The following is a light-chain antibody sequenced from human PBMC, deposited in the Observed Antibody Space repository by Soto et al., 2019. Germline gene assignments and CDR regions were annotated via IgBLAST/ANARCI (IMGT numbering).Light chain of an antibody. J-gene: IGKJ1*01. CDR2: GAS. CDR3: QHSGTPRWR. CDR1: ETFCSGC. V-gene: IGKV3-20*01. Sequence: DTVLTQSPATVSLSPGESVTLSCRASETFCSGCLAWYQQKPGQSPRLLIYGASSRATGIPDRFSGSGSGTDFTLTISRLVPEDVAVYYCQHSGTPRWRCGAGTKVGIK.